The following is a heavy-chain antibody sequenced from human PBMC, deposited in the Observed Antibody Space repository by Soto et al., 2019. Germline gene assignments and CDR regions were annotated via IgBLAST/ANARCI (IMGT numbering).Heavy chain of an antibody. CDR3: ARGCDFWSAYCGY. Sequence: ASVKVSCKASGYTFTSYAMHWVRQAPGQRLEWMGWINAGNGNTKYSQKFQGRVTITRDTSASTAYMELSSLRSEDTAGYYCARGCDFWSAYCGYWGQGTLVTVSS. J-gene: IGHJ4*02. CDR1: GYTFTSYA. V-gene: IGHV1-3*01. CDR2: INAGNGNT. D-gene: IGHD3-3*01.